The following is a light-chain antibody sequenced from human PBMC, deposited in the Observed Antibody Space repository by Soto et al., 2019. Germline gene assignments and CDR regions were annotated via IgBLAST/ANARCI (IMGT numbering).Light chain of an antibody. CDR3: QQSYSTPIT. Sequence: QVSHSPAALSASVGDRVTITCRASQSISSYLNWYQQKPGKAPKLLIYAASSLQSGVPSRFSGSGSGTDFTLTISSLQPEDFATYYCQQSYSTPITFGQGTRLEIK. CDR2: AAS. V-gene: IGKV1-39*01. J-gene: IGKJ5*01. CDR1: QSISSY.